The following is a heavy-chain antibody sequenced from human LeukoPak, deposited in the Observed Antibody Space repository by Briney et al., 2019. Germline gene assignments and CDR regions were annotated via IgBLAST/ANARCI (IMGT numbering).Heavy chain of an antibody. CDR1: GGTFSSYA. Sequence: SVKVSCKASGGTFSSYAISWVRQAPRQGLEWMGGIIPIFGTANYAQKFQGRVTITTDESTSTAYMELSSLRSEDTAVYYCARSRRGYSSGLGLYYMDVWGKGTTVTVSS. D-gene: IGHD5-18*01. CDR3: ARSRRGYSSGLGLYYMDV. J-gene: IGHJ6*03. CDR2: IIPIFGTA. V-gene: IGHV1-69*05.